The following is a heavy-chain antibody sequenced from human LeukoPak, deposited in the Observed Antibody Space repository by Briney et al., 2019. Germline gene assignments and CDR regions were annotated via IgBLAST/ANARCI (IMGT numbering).Heavy chain of an antibody. J-gene: IGHJ5*02. V-gene: IGHV3-30*18. CDR1: GFTFSTYA. CDR2: ISYDGSNK. Sequence: GGSLRLSCAASGFTFSTYAMHWVRQAPGKGLEWVAVISYDGSNKYYADSVKGRFTISRDNSKNTLYLQMNTLRAEDTAVYYCAKDVSWNWFATCGQGSLVTVSS. CDR3: AKDVSWNWFAT.